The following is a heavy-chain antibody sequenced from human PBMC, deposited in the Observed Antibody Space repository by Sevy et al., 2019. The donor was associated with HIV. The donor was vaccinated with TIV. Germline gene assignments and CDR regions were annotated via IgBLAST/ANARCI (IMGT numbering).Heavy chain of an antibody. Sequence: GGSLRLSCAASGFTFSNAWMSWVRQAPGKGLEWVGRIKSKTDGGTTDYAAPVKGRFTISRDDSKNTLYLQMNSLKTEDTAIYYCTTDSKKRGLCDLLDYWGQGTLVTVSS. V-gene: IGHV3-15*01. D-gene: IGHD2-21*02. CDR3: TTDSKKRGLCDLLDY. CDR2: IKSKTDGGTT. CDR1: GFTFSNAW. J-gene: IGHJ4*02.